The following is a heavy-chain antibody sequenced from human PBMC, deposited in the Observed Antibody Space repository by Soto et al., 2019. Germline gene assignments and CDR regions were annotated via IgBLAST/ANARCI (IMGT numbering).Heavy chain of an antibody. Sequence: EVHLLESGGDLVQPGGTLILSCVASGYPFGDYDMRWVRQAPGKGLEWVSAIGPTEAHAPAYAASVKGRFTISRDNSRNILYLQMTNLRAEDTGVYYCAKDAIPYNGRDDAFDLWGQGTMVTVSS. V-gene: IGHV3-23*01. J-gene: IGHJ3*01. CDR1: GYPFGDYD. CDR3: AKDAIPYNGRDDAFDL. D-gene: IGHD2-2*02. CDR2: IGPTEAHAP.